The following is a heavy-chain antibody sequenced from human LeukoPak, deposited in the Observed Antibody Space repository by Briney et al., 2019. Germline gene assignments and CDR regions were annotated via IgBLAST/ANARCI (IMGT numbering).Heavy chain of an antibody. CDR2: ISYDGSNK. D-gene: IGHD3-22*01. V-gene: IGHV3-30-3*01. CDR1: GFTFSSYA. J-gene: IGHJ4*02. Sequence: GRSLRLSCAASGFTFSSYAMHWVRQAPGKGLEWVAVISYDGSNKYYADSVMGRFTISRDNSKSTLYLQTSSLKPDDAAVYYCARDSHAPGAGVVSCYFDSWGQGTLVTVSS. CDR3: ARDSHAPGAGVVSCYFDS.